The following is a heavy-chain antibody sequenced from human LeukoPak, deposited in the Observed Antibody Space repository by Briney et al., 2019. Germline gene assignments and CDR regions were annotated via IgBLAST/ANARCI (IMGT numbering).Heavy chain of an antibody. D-gene: IGHD3-22*01. CDR1: GFTFSIYT. J-gene: IGHJ4*02. Sequence: GSLRLSCAASGFTFSIYTMNWVRQAPGKGLEWVAVISYDGSNKYYADSVKGRFTISRDNSKNTLYLQMNSLRAEDTAVYYCARGSYGVVVMDWGQGTLVTVSS. V-gene: IGHV3-30-3*01. CDR2: ISYDGSNK. CDR3: ARGSYGVVVMD.